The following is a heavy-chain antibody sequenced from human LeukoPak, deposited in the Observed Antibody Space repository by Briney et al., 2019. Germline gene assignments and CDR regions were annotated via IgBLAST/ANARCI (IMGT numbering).Heavy chain of an antibody. Sequence: GGSLRLSCAVSGFTFSSYTINWVRQAPGKGLEWVSSISSSSSYIYYADSVKGRFTISRDNAKNSLSLQMNSLRAEDTAVYYCAKDRIAVAGNGGYYFDYWGQGTLVTVSS. J-gene: IGHJ4*02. CDR1: GFTFSSYT. CDR2: ISSSSSYI. CDR3: AKDRIAVAGNGGYYFDY. V-gene: IGHV3-21*04. D-gene: IGHD6-19*01.